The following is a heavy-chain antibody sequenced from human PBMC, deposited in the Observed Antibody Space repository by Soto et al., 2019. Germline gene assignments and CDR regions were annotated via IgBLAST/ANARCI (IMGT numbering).Heavy chain of an antibody. CDR2: ISDSGAST. CDR1: GFTFSSCA. CDR3: AKVPRITMIVVVIKEPYFDY. Sequence: GGSLRLSCAASGFTFSSCAMGWVRQAPGKGLEWVSDISDSGASTYYADSVKGRFTISRDNSKNTLYLQMNSLRAEDTAVYYCAKVPRITMIVVVIKEPYFDYWGQGTLVTVSS. V-gene: IGHV3-23*01. J-gene: IGHJ4*02. D-gene: IGHD3-22*01.